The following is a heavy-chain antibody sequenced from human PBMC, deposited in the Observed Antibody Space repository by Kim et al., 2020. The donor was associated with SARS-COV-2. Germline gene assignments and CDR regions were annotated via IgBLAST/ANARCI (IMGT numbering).Heavy chain of an antibody. D-gene: IGHD3-10*01. CDR3: AIGGVWFGAIDY. J-gene: IGHJ4*02. V-gene: IGHV1-3*01. Sequence: KNSPKFQGRVTITRETSASTAYMELSSLGSEDTAVYYCAIGGVWFGAIDYWGQGTLVTVSS.